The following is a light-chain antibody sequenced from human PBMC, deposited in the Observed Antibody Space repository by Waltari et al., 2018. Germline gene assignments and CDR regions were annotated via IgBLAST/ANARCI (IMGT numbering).Light chain of an antibody. V-gene: IGKV1-39*01. CDR3: QESYSSPRGA. CDR1: QGISSY. J-gene: IGKJ2*01. Sequence: IQLTQSPSSLSASVGDRVTITCRASQGISSYLGWYQQKPGKAPKLLIYAASSLQSGVSSRFTGSGSETEFTLTISGLQPDDFATYYCQESYSSPRGAFGQGTKLEIK. CDR2: AAS.